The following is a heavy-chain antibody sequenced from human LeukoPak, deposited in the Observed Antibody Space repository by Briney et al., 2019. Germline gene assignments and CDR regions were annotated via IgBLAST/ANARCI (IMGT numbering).Heavy chain of an antibody. Sequence: GGSLRLSYAVSGFTFSSYWMSWVRQAPGKGLEWVPNIKQDGSEKYYVDSVKGRFTISRDNAKNSLYLQMNSLRAEDTAVYYCAREASDWNYYYYMDVWGKGTTVTISS. CDR2: IKQDGSEK. CDR1: GFTFSSYW. J-gene: IGHJ6*03. V-gene: IGHV3-7*01. D-gene: IGHD6-19*01. CDR3: AREASDWNYYYYMDV.